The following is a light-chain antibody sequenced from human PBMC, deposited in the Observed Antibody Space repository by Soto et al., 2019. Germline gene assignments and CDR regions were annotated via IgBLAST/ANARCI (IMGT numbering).Light chain of an antibody. Sequence: QSVVTQSPSASASLGASVRLTCTLSSGHARNAIVWHQQQPEKGPRFLMKVNSDGSHKKGDGIPDRFSGSSSGAERYLTISSLQSEDEADYHCQTWGTGIGVFGGGTQLTVL. CDR1: SGHARNA. J-gene: IGLJ3*02. V-gene: IGLV4-69*01. CDR2: VNSDGSH. CDR3: QTWGTGIGV.